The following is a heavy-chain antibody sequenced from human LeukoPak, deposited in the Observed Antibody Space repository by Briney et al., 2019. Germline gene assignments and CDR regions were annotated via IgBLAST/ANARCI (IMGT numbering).Heavy chain of an antibody. Sequence: GGSLRLSCAASGFTFSNYNMNWVRQAPGKGLEWVSYISSDSSTINYGDSVKGRFTISRGNAKNSVYLQMNSLRTEDTAVYYCARGPHWGQGTLVTVSS. CDR2: ISSDSSTI. J-gene: IGHJ4*02. CDR1: GFTFSNYN. CDR3: ARGPH. V-gene: IGHV3-48*04.